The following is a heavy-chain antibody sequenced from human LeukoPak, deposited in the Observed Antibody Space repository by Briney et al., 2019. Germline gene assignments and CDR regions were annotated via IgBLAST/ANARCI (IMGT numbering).Heavy chain of an antibody. V-gene: IGHV3-30*18. CDR2: ISSDGRNK. CDR3: AKELRGGVFPDY. D-gene: IGHD6-13*01. CDR1: GFTFSSYA. Sequence: GGSLRLSCAASGFTFSSYAMYWVRQAPGKGLECVALISSDGRNKYYTDSVKGRFTISRDTSKNTLDLQMNSLRAEDTSMYYCAKELRGGVFPDYWGQGTLVTVSS. J-gene: IGHJ4*02.